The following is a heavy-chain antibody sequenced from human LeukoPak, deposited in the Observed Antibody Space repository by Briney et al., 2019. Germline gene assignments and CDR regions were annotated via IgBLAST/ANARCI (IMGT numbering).Heavy chain of an antibody. J-gene: IGHJ4*02. Sequence: GGSLRLSCAASGFTFSSYGMHWVRQAPGKGLEWVAFIRYDGSNKYYADSVKGRFTISRDNSKNTLYLQMNSLRAEDTAVYYCAREGYDSSGYYSYYFDYWGQGTLVTVSS. D-gene: IGHD3-22*01. V-gene: IGHV3-30*02. CDR2: IRYDGSNK. CDR3: AREGYDSSGYYSYYFDY. CDR1: GFTFSSYG.